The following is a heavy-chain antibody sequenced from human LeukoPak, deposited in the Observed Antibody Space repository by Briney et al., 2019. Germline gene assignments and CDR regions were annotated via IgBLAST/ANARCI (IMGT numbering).Heavy chain of an antibody. V-gene: IGHV3-48*04. D-gene: IGHD5/OR15-5a*01. CDR3: AKASVYAWDY. CDR2: ISSSSSTI. J-gene: IGHJ4*02. Sequence: GGSLRLSCAASGFTFSSYNMNWVRQAPGKGLEWVSYISSSSSTIYYADSVKGRFTISRDNAKNSLYLQMNSLRAEDTAVYYCAKASVYAWDYWGQGTLVTVSS. CDR1: GFTFSSYN.